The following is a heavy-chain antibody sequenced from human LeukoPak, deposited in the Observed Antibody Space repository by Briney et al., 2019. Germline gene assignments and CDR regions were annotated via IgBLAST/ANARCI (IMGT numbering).Heavy chain of an antibody. J-gene: IGHJ4*02. V-gene: IGHV4-34*01. CDR2: INHSGST. CDR3: ARGRFAYYYGSGSYSNY. Sequence: SETLSLTCAVYGGSFSGYYWSWIRQPPGKGLEWIGEINHSGSTNYNPSLKSRVTISVDTSKNQFSLKLSSVTAADTAVYYCARGRFAYYYGSGSYSNYWGQGTLVTVSS. CDR1: GGSFSGYY. D-gene: IGHD3-10*01.